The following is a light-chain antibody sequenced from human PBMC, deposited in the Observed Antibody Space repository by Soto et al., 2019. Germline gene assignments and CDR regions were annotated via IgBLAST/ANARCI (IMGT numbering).Light chain of an antibody. J-gene: IGLJ1*01. CDR2: EGS. CDR1: SSAVGSYRL. Sequence: QSVLTQPASVSGSPGQSITISCTGSSSAVGSYRLVSWYQHHPGKVPKLIIYEGSKRPSGVSNRFSGSEPDNMASLTISGLQAEDEADYYCCSSAPSRTFVFGTGTKVTVL. V-gene: IGLV2-23*01. CDR3: CSSAPSRTFV.